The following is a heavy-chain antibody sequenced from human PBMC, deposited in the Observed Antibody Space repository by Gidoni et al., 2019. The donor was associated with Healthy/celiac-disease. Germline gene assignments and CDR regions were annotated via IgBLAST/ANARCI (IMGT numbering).Heavy chain of an antibody. D-gene: IGHD6-13*01. CDR1: GGSISSGSYY. J-gene: IGHJ5*02. Sequence: QVQLQESGPGLVKPSQTLSLTCTVSGGSISSGSYYWSWIRQPAGKGLEWIGRIYTSGSTNYNPSLKSRVTISVDTSKNQFSLKLSSVTAADTAVYYCARALSIAAAGPNWFDPWGQGTLVTVSS. CDR2: IYTSGST. CDR3: ARALSIAAAGPNWFDP. V-gene: IGHV4-61*02.